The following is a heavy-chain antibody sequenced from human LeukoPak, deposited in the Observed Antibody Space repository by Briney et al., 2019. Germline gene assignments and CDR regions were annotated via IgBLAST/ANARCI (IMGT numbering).Heavy chain of an antibody. J-gene: IGHJ6*02. CDR1: GFTFSSYE. CDR2: ISSSGSTI. Sequence: PGGSLRLSCAASGFTFSSYEMNWVRQAPGKGLEWVSYISSSGSTIYYADSVKGRFTISRDNAKNSLYLQMNSLRAEDTAVYYCAREYCSGGSCYYYYYGMDVWGQGTTVTVSS. CDR3: AREYCSGGSCYYYYYGMDV. V-gene: IGHV3-48*03. D-gene: IGHD2-15*01.